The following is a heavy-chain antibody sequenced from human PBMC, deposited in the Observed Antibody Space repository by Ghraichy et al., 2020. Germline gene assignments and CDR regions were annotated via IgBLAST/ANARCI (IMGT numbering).Heavy chain of an antibody. CDR3: ATDVSYTNYVGH. D-gene: IGHD4-11*01. CDR1: GFTFKNND. Sequence: GGSLRLSCATSGFTFKNNDMHWVRQAPGKGLEWVAFIRFDGSNEYYRDSVKGRFSISRDNSKNTMSLQMHSLRAEDTAVYYCATDVSYTNYVGHWGQGTLVTVSS. J-gene: IGHJ4*02. CDR2: IRFDGSNE. V-gene: IGHV3-30*02.